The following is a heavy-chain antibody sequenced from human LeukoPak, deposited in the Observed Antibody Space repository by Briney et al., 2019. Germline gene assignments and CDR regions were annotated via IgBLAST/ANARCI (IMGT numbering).Heavy chain of an antibody. CDR2: INTHNANT. J-gene: IGHJ4*02. CDR3: ARDPYPYYYGSGQKSYYFDY. CDR1: GYTFTSYG. D-gene: IGHD3-22*01. V-gene: IGHV1-18*01. Sequence: GASVKVSCKASGYTFTSYGISWVRQAPGQGLEWMGWINTHNANTNYAQKLQGRVIMTTDTSTSTAYMELRSLRSDDTAVYYCARDPYPYYYGSGQKSYYFDYWGQGTLVTVSS.